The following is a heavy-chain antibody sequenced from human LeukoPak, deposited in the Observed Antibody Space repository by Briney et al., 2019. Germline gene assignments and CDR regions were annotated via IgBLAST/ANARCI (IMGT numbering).Heavy chain of an antibody. CDR2: ISSIEGRI. D-gene: IGHD2-15*01. Sequence: PGGSLRLSCAASGFTFSNYAMHWVRQAPGKGLECVSAISSIEGRIYYANSVKGRFTISRDNSKNMVFLQMGSLRAEDMAVYYCARARRDCSGGTCFSYYFDNWGQGTLVTVSP. CDR3: ARARRDCSGGTCFSYYFDN. V-gene: IGHV3-64*01. J-gene: IGHJ4*02. CDR1: GFTFSNYA.